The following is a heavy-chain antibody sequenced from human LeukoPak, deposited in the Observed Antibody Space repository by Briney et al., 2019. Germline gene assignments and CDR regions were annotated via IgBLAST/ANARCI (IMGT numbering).Heavy chain of an antibody. CDR1: GGSISSSSYY. V-gene: IGHV4-61*01. Sequence: SETLSLTCTVSGGSISSSSYYWGWIRQPPGKGLEWIGYIYYSGSTNYNPSLKSRVTISVDTSKNQFSLKLSSVTAADTAVYYCAREGYYYDSIGSDAFDIWGQGTMVTVSS. D-gene: IGHD3-22*01. CDR2: IYYSGST. J-gene: IGHJ3*02. CDR3: AREGYYYDSIGSDAFDI.